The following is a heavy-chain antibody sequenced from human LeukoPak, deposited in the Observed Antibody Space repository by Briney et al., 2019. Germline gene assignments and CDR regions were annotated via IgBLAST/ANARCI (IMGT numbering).Heavy chain of an antibody. Sequence: SETLSLTCTVSGGPINNYYWYWIRQPPGKGLEWIGYVHYSGSTYYNPSLKSRVTISVDTSKNQFSLKLSSVTAADTAVYYCARHDVYGDYSPLYYFDYWGQGTLVTVSS. J-gene: IGHJ4*02. CDR2: VHYSGST. D-gene: IGHD4-17*01. CDR1: GGPINNYY. V-gene: IGHV4-59*08. CDR3: ARHDVYGDYSPLYYFDY.